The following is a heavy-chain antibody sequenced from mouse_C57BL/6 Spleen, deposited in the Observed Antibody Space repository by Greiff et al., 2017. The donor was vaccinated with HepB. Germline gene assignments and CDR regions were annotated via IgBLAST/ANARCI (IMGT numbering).Heavy chain of an antibody. D-gene: IGHD2-3*01. CDR1: GFSLSTSGMG. Sequence: QVTLKESGPGILQSSQTLSLTCSFSGFSLSTSGMGVSWIRQPSGKGLEWLAHIYWDDDKRYNPSLKSRLTISKDTSRNQVFLKITSVDTADTATYYCARRAGDGYSLGYFDVWGTGTTVTVSS. CDR2: IYWDDDK. J-gene: IGHJ1*03. V-gene: IGHV8-12*01. CDR3: ARRAGDGYSLGYFDV.